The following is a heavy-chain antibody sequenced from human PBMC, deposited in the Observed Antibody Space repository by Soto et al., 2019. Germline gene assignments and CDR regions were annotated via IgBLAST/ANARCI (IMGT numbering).Heavy chain of an antibody. V-gene: IGHV4-59*08. CDR2: IYYSGST. CDR1: GGSISSYY. Sequence: SETLSLTCTVSGGSISSYYWSWIRQPPGKGLEWIGYIYYSGSTNYNPSLKSRVTISVDTSKNQFSLKLSSVTAADTAVYYCARHYIAAAGNFDYWGQGTLVTVSS. J-gene: IGHJ4*02. D-gene: IGHD6-13*01. CDR3: ARHYIAAAGNFDY.